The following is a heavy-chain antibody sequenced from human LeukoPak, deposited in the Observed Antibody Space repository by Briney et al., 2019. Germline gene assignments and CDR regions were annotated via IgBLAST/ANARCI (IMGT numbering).Heavy chain of an antibody. CDR2: ITRTGDRI. Sequence: PGGSLRLSCAASGFTFSSYETNWVRQAPGKGLEWIAYITRTGDRIQYADSVKGRFTISRDNSKNTLYLQMNSLRAEDTAVYYCARVSRGEYCSGGSCYKNWGQGTLVTVSS. D-gene: IGHD2-15*01. V-gene: IGHV3-48*03. CDR1: GFTFSSYE. J-gene: IGHJ4*02. CDR3: ARVSRGEYCSGGSCYKN.